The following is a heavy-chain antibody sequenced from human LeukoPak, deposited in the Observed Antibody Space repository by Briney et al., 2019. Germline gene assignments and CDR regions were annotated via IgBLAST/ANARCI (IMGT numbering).Heavy chain of an antibody. V-gene: IGHV3-30*02. J-gene: IGHJ4*02. D-gene: IGHD2-15*01. CDR1: GFTFSTYG. Sequence: GGSLRLSCAASGFTFSTYGMQWVRQAPGKGLEWVAFIRYDGSNNYYADSLKGRFTISRDNSKNTLYLQMNSLRAEDTAVYYCAKDEGVYCSGGSCYSFDYWGQGTLVTVSS. CDR3: AKDEGVYCSGGSCYSFDY. CDR2: IRYDGSNN.